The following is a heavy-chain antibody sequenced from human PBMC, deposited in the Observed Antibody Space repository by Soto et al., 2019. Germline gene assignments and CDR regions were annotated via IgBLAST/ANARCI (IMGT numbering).Heavy chain of an antibody. CDR3: ARDRTWFDP. Sequence: ASVMVSWKTSGYTFTSDGSSWVRQAPGQGLEWMGWISAYNGNTNYAQKLQGRVTMTTDTSTSTAYMELRSLRSDDAAVYYCARDRTWFDPWGQGTLVTVSS. J-gene: IGHJ5*02. V-gene: IGHV1-18*04. CDR2: ISAYNGNT. CDR1: GYTFTSDG.